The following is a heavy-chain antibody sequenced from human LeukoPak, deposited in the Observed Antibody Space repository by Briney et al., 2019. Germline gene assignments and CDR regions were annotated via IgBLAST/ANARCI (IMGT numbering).Heavy chain of an antibody. CDR3: AKDYYDRSGAFDI. J-gene: IGHJ3*02. CDR1: GFTFDDYA. V-gene: IGHV3-9*01. Sequence: GGSLRLSCAASGFTFDDYAMHWVRQAPGKGLEWVSGISWNSGSIGYADSVKGRFTISRDNAKNSLYLQMNSLRAEDTALYYCAKDYYDRSGAFDIWGQGTMVTVSS. CDR2: ISWNSGSI. D-gene: IGHD3-22*01.